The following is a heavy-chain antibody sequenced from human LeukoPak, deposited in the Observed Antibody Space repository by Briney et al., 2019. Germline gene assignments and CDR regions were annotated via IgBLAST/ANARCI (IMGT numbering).Heavy chain of an antibody. Sequence: GGSLTLSCAPWGFTLNDHWMMWLRQAPGKGLEWVADIKEDGSQKSYVDSVKGRFTISRDNAQNSRHLQMNSLRAEDTAVYYCARRGNYSFDCWGQGTLVTVSS. J-gene: IGHJ4*02. D-gene: IGHD1-26*01. CDR2: IKEDGSQK. CDR3: ARRGNYSFDC. V-gene: IGHV3-7*05. CDR1: GFTLNDHW.